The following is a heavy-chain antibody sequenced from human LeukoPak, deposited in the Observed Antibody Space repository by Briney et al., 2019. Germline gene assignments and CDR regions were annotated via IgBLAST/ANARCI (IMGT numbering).Heavy chain of an antibody. CDR3: ITADSQAFDV. CDR2: IKSKTDGGTA. Sequence: GGSLRLSCAASGFTDGMSWVRQAPGKGLEWVGRIKSKTDGGTADYAAPVKGRFTISRDDSKSTLYLQMNSLKSGDTAVYYCITADSQAFDVWGQGTMVTVSS. D-gene: IGHD2-21*01. J-gene: IGHJ3*01. V-gene: IGHV3-15*01. CDR1: GFTDG.